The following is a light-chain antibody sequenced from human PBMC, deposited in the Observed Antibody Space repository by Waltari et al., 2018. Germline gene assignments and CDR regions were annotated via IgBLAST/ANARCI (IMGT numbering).Light chain of an antibody. CDR3: QKYGSLPAT. J-gene: IGKJ1*01. CDR2: DAS. CDR1: TSIGRF. Sequence: SCRASTSIGRFLAWYQQKPGQAPRLLIYDASSRATGIPDRFRGSGSGTDFSLTISRLEPEDIAVYYCQKYGSLPATFGQGTKVEIK. V-gene: IGKV3-20*01.